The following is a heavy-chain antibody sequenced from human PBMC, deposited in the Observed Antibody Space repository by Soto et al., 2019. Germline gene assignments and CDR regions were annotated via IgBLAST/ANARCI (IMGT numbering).Heavy chain of an antibody. J-gene: IGHJ6*02. CDR3: ARDQGAFYYGSDYYYGMDV. CDR1: GYTFTSYY. D-gene: IGHD3-10*01. CDR2: INPSGGST. Sequence: ASVKVTFKASGYTFTSYYMHWVRQAPRQGLEWMGIINPSGGSTSYAQKFQGRVTMTRDTSTSTVYMELSSLRSEDTAVYYCARDQGAFYYGSDYYYGMDVWGQGTTVTVSS. V-gene: IGHV1-46*01.